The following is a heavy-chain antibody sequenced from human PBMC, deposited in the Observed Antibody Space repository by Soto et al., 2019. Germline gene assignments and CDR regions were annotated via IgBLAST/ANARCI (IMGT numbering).Heavy chain of an antibody. CDR1: SGSISSSNW. V-gene: IGHV4-4*02. D-gene: IGHD6-6*01. CDR3: ARESSSSSAVLIDY. J-gene: IGHJ4*02. CDR2: IYHSGST. Sequence: PSETLSLTCAFSSGSISSSNWWSWVRQPPGKGLEWIGEIYHSGSTNYNPSLKSRVTISVDKSKNQFSLKLSSVTAADTAVYYCARESSSSSAVLIDYWGQGTLVTVSS.